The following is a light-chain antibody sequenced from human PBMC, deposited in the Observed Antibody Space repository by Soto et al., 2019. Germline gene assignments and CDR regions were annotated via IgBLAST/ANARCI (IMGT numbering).Light chain of an antibody. J-gene: IGLJ2*01. CDR2: EVS. V-gene: IGLV2-14*01. Sequence: QSALTQPASVSGSPGQSITISCTGTSSDVGGYNYVSWYQQHPGKAPKLMIYEVSNRPSGVSNRFSGSKSGNTASLTISGLQAEDEADYYCCSYTSSSTLVIGGGTKLTVL. CDR3: CSYTSSSTLV. CDR1: SSDVGGYNY.